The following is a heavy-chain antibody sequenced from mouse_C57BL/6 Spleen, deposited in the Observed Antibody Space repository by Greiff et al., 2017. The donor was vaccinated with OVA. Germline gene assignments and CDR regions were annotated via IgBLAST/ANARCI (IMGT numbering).Heavy chain of an antibody. Sequence: EVMLVESGGGLVKPGGSLILSCAASGFTFSSYAMSWVRQTPEKRLEWVATISDGGSYTYYPDNVKGRFTISRDNAKNNLYLQMSHLKSEDTAMYYCARDPSYYGSSPFDYWGQGTTLTVSS. J-gene: IGHJ2*01. CDR1: GFTFSSYA. CDR2: ISDGGSYT. V-gene: IGHV5-4*01. CDR3: ARDPSYYGSSPFDY. D-gene: IGHD1-1*01.